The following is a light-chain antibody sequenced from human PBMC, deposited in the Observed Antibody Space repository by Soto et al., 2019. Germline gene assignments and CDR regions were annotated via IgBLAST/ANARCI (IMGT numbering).Light chain of an antibody. CDR1: QSVSSSY. CDR2: GAS. J-gene: IGKJ1*01. Sequence: EIVLTQSPCTLSLSTGERATLSCRASQSVSSSYLAWYQQKPGQAPRLLIYGASSRATGIPDRFSGSGSGTDFTLTISRLEPEDFAVYYCQQYGSSPWTFGRGTKVDI. V-gene: IGKV3-20*01. CDR3: QQYGSSPWT.